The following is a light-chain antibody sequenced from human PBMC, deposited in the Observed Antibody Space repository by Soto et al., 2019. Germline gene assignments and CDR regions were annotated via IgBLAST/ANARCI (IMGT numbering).Light chain of an antibody. J-gene: IGLJ1*01. CDR2: EVS. CDR3: SSYAGSNNLV. V-gene: IGLV2-8*01. CDR1: SSDVGGYNY. Sequence: QSVTFYYKETSSDVGGYNYVSWYQQHPGKAPKLMIYEVSKRPSGVPDRFSGSKSGNTASLTVSGLQAEDEADYYCSSYAGSNNLVFGTGTKVTVL.